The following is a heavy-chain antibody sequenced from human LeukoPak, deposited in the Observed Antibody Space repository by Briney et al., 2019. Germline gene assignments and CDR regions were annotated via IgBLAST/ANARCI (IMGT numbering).Heavy chain of an antibody. CDR3: SSQAGWNYYYGMDV. CDR2: IYYSGST. D-gene: IGHD2-15*01. Sequence: SETLSLTCTVSGGSISSSSYYWGWIRQPPGKGLEWIGSIYYSGSTYYNPSLKSRVTISVDTSKNQFSLKLSSVTAADTAVYYCSSQAGWNYYYGMDVWGQGTTVTLSS. V-gene: IGHV4-39*01. CDR1: GGSISSSSYY. J-gene: IGHJ6*02.